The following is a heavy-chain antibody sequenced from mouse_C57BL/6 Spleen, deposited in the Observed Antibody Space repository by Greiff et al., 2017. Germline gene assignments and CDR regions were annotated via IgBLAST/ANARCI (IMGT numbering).Heavy chain of an antibody. D-gene: IGHD2-4*01. CDR3: ARGRTYDSRFDY. CDR1: GFNIKNTY. J-gene: IGHJ2*01. V-gene: IGHV14-3*01. CDR2: IDPANGNT. Sequence: EVQGVESVAELVRPGASVKLSCTASGFNIKNTYMHWVKQRPEQGLEWIGRIDPANGNTKYAPKFQGKATITADTSSNTAYLQLSSLTSEDTAIYYCARGRTYDSRFDYWGQGTTLTVSS.